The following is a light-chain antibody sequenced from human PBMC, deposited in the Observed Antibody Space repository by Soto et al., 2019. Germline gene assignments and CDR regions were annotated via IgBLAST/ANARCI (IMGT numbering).Light chain of an antibody. J-gene: IGLJ1*01. CDR1: SSDVGAYNL. CDR3: SSHAGSNNYV. CDR2: EVS. Sequence: QSALTRPASVSGSPGQSITISCTGTSSDVGAYNLVSWYQHHPDKAPKLMISEVSNRPSGVSDRFSGSKSGNTASLTVSGLQAEDEADYYCSSHAGSNNYVFGTGTKVTVL. V-gene: IGLV2-14*01.